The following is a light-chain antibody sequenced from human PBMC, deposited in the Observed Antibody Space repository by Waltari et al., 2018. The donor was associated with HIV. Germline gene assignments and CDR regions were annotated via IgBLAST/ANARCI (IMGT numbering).Light chain of an antibody. V-gene: IGLV2-8*01. CDR2: DVY. J-gene: IGLJ2*01. CDR1: SSDVGAYEY. CDR3: SSYAGSKNRVV. Sequence: QSALTQSPSASGSPGQAVTISCTGTSSDVGAYEYVSWYRQHPGKAPKLMSYDVYKRPSVVPDRFSGSKSGNTASLTVCGLQAEDEATYYCSSYAGSKNRVVFGGGTFLTVL.